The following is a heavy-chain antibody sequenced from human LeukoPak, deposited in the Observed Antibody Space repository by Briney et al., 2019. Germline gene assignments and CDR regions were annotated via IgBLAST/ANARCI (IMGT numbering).Heavy chain of an antibody. J-gene: IGHJ4*02. D-gene: IGHD6-13*01. V-gene: IGHV3-23*01. CDR3: AKAAGYSSQTAYY. Sequence: GGSLRLPCAASGFTFSNYAMSWVRQAPGKGLEWVSGVDNSGGTRYYADSVKGRFAISRDNSKNTLYLQMNSLRVEDTALYYCAKAAGYSSQTAYYWGQGTLVTVSS. CDR2: VDNSGGTR. CDR1: GFTFSNYA.